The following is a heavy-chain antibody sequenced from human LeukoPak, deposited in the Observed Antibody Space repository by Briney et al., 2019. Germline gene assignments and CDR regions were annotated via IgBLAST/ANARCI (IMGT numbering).Heavy chain of an antibody. Sequence: SETLSLTCTVSGYSISSGYYWGWFRQPPGKGLEWIGSIYHSGSTYYNPSLKSRVTISVDTSKNQFSLKLSSVTAADTAVYYCARDRGYFDWLGLFDPWGQGTLVTVSS. D-gene: IGHD3-9*01. CDR3: ARDRGYFDWLGLFDP. CDR1: GYSISSGYY. J-gene: IGHJ5*02. CDR2: IYHSGST. V-gene: IGHV4-38-2*02.